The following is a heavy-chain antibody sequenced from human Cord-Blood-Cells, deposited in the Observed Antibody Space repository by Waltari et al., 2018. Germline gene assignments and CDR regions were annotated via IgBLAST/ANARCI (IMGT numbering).Heavy chain of an antibody. CDR2: IYYSGST. J-gene: IGHJ3*02. V-gene: IGHV4-39*07. CDR1: GGSISSSSYY. CDR3: ARRTAARSGAFDI. D-gene: IGHD5-18*01. Sequence: QLQLQESGPGLVKPSETLSLTCTVPGGSISSSSYYWGWIRQPPGKGLEWIGSIYYSGSTYYNPSLKSRVTISVDTSKNQFSLKLSSVTAADTAVYYCARRTAARSGAFDIWGQGTMVTVSS.